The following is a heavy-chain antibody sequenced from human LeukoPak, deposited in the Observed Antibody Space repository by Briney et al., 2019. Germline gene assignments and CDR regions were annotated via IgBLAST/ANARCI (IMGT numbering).Heavy chain of an antibody. CDR2: ISAYNGNT. V-gene: IGHV1-18*04. J-gene: IGHJ4*02. CDR1: GYTFTSYG. D-gene: IGHD3-10*01. CDR3: ARASGYYGSGELDY. Sequence: ASVKVSCKASGYTFTSYGISWVRQAPGQGLEWMGWISAYNGNTNYAQKLQGRVTMTTDTSTSTAYVELRSLRSDDTAVYYCARASGYYGSGELDYWGQGTLVTVSS.